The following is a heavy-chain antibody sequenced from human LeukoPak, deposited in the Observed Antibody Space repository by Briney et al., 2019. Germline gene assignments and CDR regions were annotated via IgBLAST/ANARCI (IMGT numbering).Heavy chain of an antibody. D-gene: IGHD3-22*01. CDR3: ARSSDYYGGYFDY. V-gene: IGHV4-59*11. CDR1: DGSISSHY. CDR2: IYYSGST. Sequence: PSETLSLTCSVSDGSISSHYWSWIRQPPGKGLEWIGYIYYSGSTNYNPSLKSRVTISVDTSKNQFSLKLSSVTAADTAVYYCARSSDYYGGYFDYWGQGTLVTVSS. J-gene: IGHJ4*02.